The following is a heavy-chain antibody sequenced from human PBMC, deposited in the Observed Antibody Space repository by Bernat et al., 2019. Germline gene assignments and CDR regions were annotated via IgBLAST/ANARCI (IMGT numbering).Heavy chain of an antibody. V-gene: IGHV3-21*01. CDR1: GFTFSSYS. D-gene: IGHD3-22*01. CDR2: ISSSSSYI. CDR3: AGGYGSSGYLKNFDL. Sequence: EVQLVESGGGLVKPGGSLRLSCAASGFTFSSYSMNWVRQAPGKGLEWVSSISSSSSYIYYADSVKGRFTISRDNAKNSLYLQMNSLRAEDTAVYYCAGGYGSSGYLKNFDLWGQGTLVTVSS. J-gene: IGHJ4*02.